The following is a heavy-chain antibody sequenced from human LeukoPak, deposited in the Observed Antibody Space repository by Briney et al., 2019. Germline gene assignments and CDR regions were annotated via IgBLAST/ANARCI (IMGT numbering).Heavy chain of an antibody. CDR3: ARDCSSGNCRGALDY. J-gene: IGHJ4*02. CDR2: ISGDGGTT. CDR1: GFSLRKHP. D-gene: IGHD3-22*01. V-gene: IGHV3-64*01. Sequence: GALSLSCAASGFSLRKHPMHWVRQAPGKGLEFVSAISGDGGTTFYASSVKGRFTISRDNSKNMVVLQMGSLRTDDMGVYFCARDCSSGNCRGALDYWGQGALVTVSS.